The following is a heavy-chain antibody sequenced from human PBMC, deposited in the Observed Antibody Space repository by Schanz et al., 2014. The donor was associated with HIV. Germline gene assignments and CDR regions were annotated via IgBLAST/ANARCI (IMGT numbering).Heavy chain of an antibody. J-gene: IGHJ4*02. CDR1: GFTVSNNH. V-gene: IGHV3-53*01. CDR3: AKVAIYSSGWLPFDY. Sequence: EVQLVESGGGLVQPGGSLRLSCVFSGFTVSNNHLSWVRQAPGKGLEWVSIIYSAGTTYYTDSVKGRFTISRDNSKNTLYLQMNSLGAEDTAVYYCAKVAIYSSGWLPFDYWGQGTLVTVSS. CDR2: IYSAGTT. D-gene: IGHD6-19*01.